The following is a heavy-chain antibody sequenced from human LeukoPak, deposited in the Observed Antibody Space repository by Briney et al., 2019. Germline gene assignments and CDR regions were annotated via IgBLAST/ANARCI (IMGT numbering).Heavy chain of an antibody. J-gene: IGHJ6*03. Sequence: PGGSLRLPCAASGFTFSNYDMNWVRQAPGKGLEWVSYITAARSTFYADSVKGRFIISRDNAKNSLYLQFNSLRAEDTAVYYCARLSTDYYYMDVWGKGTTVTISS. V-gene: IGHV3-48*03. CDR1: GFTFSNYD. CDR2: ITAARST. CDR3: ARLSTDYYYMDV. D-gene: IGHD4/OR15-4a*01.